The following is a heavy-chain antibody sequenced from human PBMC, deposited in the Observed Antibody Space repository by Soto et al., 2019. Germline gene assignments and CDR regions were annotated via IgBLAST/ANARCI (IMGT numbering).Heavy chain of an antibody. CDR3: ASGLFWWAR. D-gene: IGHD3-3*01. CDR2: INPNNGGT. V-gene: IGHV1-2*02. Sequence: ASVKISCKASGYSFTGYYIFWVRQAPGQGLARMGWINPNNGGTSYAQKIQDTVTMTRDTSISTVYMELSGLISDDTAIYYCASGLFWWARWVQGSLVTVSS. J-gene: IGHJ4*02. CDR1: GYSFTGYY.